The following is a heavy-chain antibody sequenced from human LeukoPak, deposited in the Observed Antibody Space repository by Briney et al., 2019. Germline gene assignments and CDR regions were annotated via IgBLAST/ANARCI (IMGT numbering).Heavy chain of an antibody. CDR1: GYTFTGYY. Sequence: ASVKVSCKASGYTFTGYYLHWVRQPPGQGLECVGWINPNSGGTNYAQKFQGRVTMTRDTSISTVYMELSRLRSDDTAVYYCSREDYWGQGTLVTVSS. V-gene: IGHV1-2*02. J-gene: IGHJ4*02. CDR2: INPNSGGT. CDR3: SREDY.